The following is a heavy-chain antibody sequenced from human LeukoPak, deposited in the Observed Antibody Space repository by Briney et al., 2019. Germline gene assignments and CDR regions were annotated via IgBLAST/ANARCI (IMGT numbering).Heavy chain of an antibody. CDR2: IYSGGST. CDR1: GFTVSSNY. Sequence: GGSLRLSCAASGFTVSSNYMSWVRQAPGKGLEWVSAIYSGGSTYYADSVKGRFTISRDNSKNTLHLQMNSLRAEDTAVYYCARDYGSGSYYNVEDYGMDVWGQGTTVTVSS. V-gene: IGHV3-53*01. D-gene: IGHD3-10*01. J-gene: IGHJ6*02. CDR3: ARDYGSGSYYNVEDYGMDV.